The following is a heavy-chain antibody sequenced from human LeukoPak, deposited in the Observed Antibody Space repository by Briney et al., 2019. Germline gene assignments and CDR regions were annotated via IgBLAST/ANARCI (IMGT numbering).Heavy chain of an antibody. Sequence: ASVKVSCKASGYTFTGYYMHWVRQAPGQGLEWMGWINPNSGGTNYAQKFQGRVTMTRDTSISTAYMELRSLRSDDTAVYYCARAQYYDFWSGYVYWGQGTLVTVSS. V-gene: IGHV1-2*02. CDR2: INPNSGGT. CDR1: GYTFTGYY. CDR3: ARAQYYDFWSGYVY. J-gene: IGHJ4*02. D-gene: IGHD3-3*01.